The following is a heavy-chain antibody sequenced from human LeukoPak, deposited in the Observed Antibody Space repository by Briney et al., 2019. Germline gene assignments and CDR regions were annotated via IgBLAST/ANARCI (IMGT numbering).Heavy chain of an antibody. CDR2: IIPIFGTA. D-gene: IGHD2-15*01. V-gene: IGHV1-69*13. J-gene: IGHJ6*02. CDR1: GGTFSSYA. Sequence: ASVKVSCKASGGTFSSYAIGWVRQAPGQGLEWMGGIIPIFGTANYAQKFQGRVTITADESMSTAYMGLSSLRSEDTAVYYCARNGPSGGSYHRPYYYYGMDVWGQGTTVTVSS. CDR3: ARNGPSGGSYHRPYYYYGMDV.